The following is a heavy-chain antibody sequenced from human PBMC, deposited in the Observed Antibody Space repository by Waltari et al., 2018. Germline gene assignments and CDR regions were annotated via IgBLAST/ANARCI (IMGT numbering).Heavy chain of an antibody. D-gene: IGHD1-26*01. CDR2: IYTSGST. V-gene: IGHV4-61*09. CDR1: GGSISSGSYY. CDR3: ASAAEWELLIGDAFDI. J-gene: IGHJ3*02. Sequence: QVQLQESGPGLVKPSQTLSLTCPVSGGSISSGSYYWSWIRQPAGKGLEWIGYIYTSGSTNYNPSLKSRVTISVDTSKNQFSLKLSSVTAADTAVYYCASAAEWELLIGDAFDIWGQGTMVTVSS.